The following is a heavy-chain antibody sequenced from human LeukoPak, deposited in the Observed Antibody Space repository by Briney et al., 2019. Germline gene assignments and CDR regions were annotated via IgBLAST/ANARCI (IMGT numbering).Heavy chain of an antibody. J-gene: IGHJ6*02. Sequence: GSSVKVSCKASGGTLSSYAISWVRQAPGQGLEWMGRIIPIFGIANYAQKFQGRVTITADKSTSTAYMELSSLRSEDTAVYYCARDRATRDGYNQAFYGMDVWGQGTTVTVSS. D-gene: IGHD5-24*01. CDR3: ARDRATRDGYNQAFYGMDV. V-gene: IGHV1-69*04. CDR1: GGTLSSYA. CDR2: IIPIFGIA.